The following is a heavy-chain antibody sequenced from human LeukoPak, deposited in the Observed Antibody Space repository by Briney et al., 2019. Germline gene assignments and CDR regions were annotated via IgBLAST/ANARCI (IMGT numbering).Heavy chain of an antibody. CDR1: GYTFTSYD. CDR3: AKTMGATTYYYGMDV. J-gene: IGHJ6*02. V-gene: IGHV1-8*01. CDR2: MNPNSGNT. D-gene: IGHD1-26*01. Sequence: ASVKVYCKASGYTFTSYDINWVRQATGQGLEWMGWMNPNSGNTGYAQKFQGRVTMTRNTSISTAYMELSSLRSEDTAVYYCAKTMGATTYYYGMDVWGQGTTVTVSS.